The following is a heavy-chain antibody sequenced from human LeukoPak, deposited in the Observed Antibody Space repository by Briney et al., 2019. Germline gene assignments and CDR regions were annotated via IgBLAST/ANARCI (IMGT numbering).Heavy chain of an antibody. D-gene: IGHD6-19*01. CDR1: GFTFSAYW. Sequence: PGGSLRLSCSASGFTFSAYWMHWVRQAPGTGLVWVSRINSDGSTTSYADSVKGQFTISRDNAKNTLYLQMNSLRVEDTAVYYCARGESRVAETGKIGYWGQGTLVTVSS. CDR3: ARGESRVAETGKIGY. CDR2: INSDGSTT. V-gene: IGHV3-74*01. J-gene: IGHJ4*02.